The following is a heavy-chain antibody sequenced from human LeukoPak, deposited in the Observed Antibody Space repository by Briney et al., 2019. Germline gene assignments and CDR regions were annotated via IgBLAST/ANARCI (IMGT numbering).Heavy chain of an antibody. J-gene: IGHJ4*02. CDR3: ARFGYVAAVDV. CDR1: GFSFSAYW. CDR2: INPAGSET. D-gene: IGHD2-15*01. V-gene: IGHV3-7*01. Sequence: PGGSLRLSCAASGFSFSAYWMTWVRQAPGTGLEWVANINPAGSETYYVDPVKGRFGIARENAKNLVYLQMNSLRAEDTAVYHCARFGYVAAVDVWGQGTPVTVSS.